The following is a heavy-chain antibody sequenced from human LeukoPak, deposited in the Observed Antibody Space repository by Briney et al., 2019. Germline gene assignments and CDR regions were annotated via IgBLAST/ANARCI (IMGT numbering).Heavy chain of an antibody. CDR1: GYTFTSYD. V-gene: IGHV1-8*01. D-gene: IGHD2-2*01. CDR3: ARGPSTRSPAGPYNWFDP. CDR2: MNPNSGNT. J-gene: IGHJ5*02. Sequence: ASVKVSCKASGYTFTSYDINWVRQATGQGLEWMGWMNPNSGNTGYAQKFQGRVTMTRNTSISTAYMELSSLRSEDTAVYYCARGPSTRSPAGPYNWFDPWGQGTLVTVSS.